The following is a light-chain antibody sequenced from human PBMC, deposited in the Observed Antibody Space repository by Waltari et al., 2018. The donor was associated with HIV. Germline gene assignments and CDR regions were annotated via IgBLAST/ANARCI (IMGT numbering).Light chain of an antibody. V-gene: IGLV6-57*01. CDR3: QSSDNNTREV. J-gene: IGLJ2*01. Sequence: NFMLTQPHSVSESLGKTVTISCTRSRCSIASNFVQWFRHRPGSPPLALIFEDKQRHSPVLLSYAGSDSSSSISATLISSGLRTEDAADYSCQSSDNNTREVCGGGTDVTVL. CDR2: EDK. CDR1: RCSIASNF.